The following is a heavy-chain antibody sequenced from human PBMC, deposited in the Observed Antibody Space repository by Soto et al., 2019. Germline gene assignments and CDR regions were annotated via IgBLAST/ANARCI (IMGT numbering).Heavy chain of an antibody. CDR2: IIPIFGTT. D-gene: IGHD3-22*01. J-gene: IGHJ4*02. CDR1: GGTFNTYT. CDR3: AREEGYYDGSGYNYGYHFLHF. Sequence: SVKVSCKASGGTFNTYTFNWVRQVPGQGLEWMGGIIPIFGTTNYAQKLQGRVTFTADESTSTAYMELRNLWSEDTAVYYCAREEGYYDGSGYNYGYHFLHFWGQGTLVTVSS. V-gene: IGHV1-69*13.